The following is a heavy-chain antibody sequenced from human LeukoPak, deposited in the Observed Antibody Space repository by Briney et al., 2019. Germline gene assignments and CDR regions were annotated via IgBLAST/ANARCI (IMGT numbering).Heavy chain of an antibody. Sequence: GGSLRLPCSASGFTFSSYAMHWVRQAPGKGLEYVSAISSNGGSTYYADSVKGRFTISRDNSKNTLYLQMSSLRAEDTAVYYCVMGARWPDAFDIWGQGTMVTVSS. CDR1: GFTFSSYA. V-gene: IGHV3-64D*06. CDR2: ISSNGGST. D-gene: IGHD1-26*01. J-gene: IGHJ3*02. CDR3: VMGARWPDAFDI.